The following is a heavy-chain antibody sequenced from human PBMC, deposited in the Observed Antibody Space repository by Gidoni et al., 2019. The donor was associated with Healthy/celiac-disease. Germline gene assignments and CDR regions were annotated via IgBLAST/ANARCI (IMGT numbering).Heavy chain of an antibody. D-gene: IGHD3-10*01. Sequence: QITLKESGPTLVKPTQTLTLTCTFSGFSLSTSGVGVGWIRQPPGKALEWLALIYWDDDKRYRPPLKTRLTITKDTSKNQVVLTMTNMDPVDTATYYCAHSSRTMVRGPCPFDYWVQGTLVTVSS. V-gene: IGHV2-5*02. CDR2: IYWDDDK. J-gene: IGHJ4*02. CDR3: AHSSRTMVRGPCPFDY. CDR1: GFSLSTSGVG.